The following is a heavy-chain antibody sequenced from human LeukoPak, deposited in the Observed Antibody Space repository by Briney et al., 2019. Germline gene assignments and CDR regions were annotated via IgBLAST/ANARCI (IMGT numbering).Heavy chain of an antibody. J-gene: IGHJ6*02. V-gene: IGHV6-1*01. D-gene: IGHD3-10*01. CDR2: TYYRSKWYN. Sequence: SQTPSLTCAISGDGVSSNSAAWNWIRQSPSRGLEWLGRTYYRSKWYNDYAVSVKSRITINPDTSKNQFSLQLNSVTPEDTAVYYCARERGSYWGHYYYYGMDVWGQGTTVTVSS. CDR3: ARERGSYWGHYYYYGMDV. CDR1: GDGVSSNSAA.